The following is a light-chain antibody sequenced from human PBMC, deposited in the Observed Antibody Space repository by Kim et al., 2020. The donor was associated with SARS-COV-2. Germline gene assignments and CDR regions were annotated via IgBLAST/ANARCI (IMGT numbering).Light chain of an antibody. Sequence: LSPGERATLPCRASQRVSNYLAWYQHKPGRAPRLLIYDASNRAPGVPARFSGSGYGTDFTLTISSLEPEDFAVYYCQQRSIWPQTFGQGTKVDIK. V-gene: IGKV3-11*01. CDR3: QQRSIWPQT. J-gene: IGKJ1*01. CDR2: DAS. CDR1: QRVSNY.